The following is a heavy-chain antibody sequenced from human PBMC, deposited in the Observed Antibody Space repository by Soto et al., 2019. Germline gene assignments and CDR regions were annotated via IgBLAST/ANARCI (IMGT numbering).Heavy chain of an antibody. V-gene: IGHV3-23*01. D-gene: IGHD2-15*01. CDR2: ISGSGGST. J-gene: IGHJ5*02. CDR1: GFTFSSYA. Sequence: GGSLRLSCAASGFTFSSYAMSWVRQAPGKGLEWVSAISGSGGSTYYADSVKGRFTISRDNSKNALYLQMNSLRAEDMAVYYCAKGPNIGSGGSRYYADAWGKGPLVPVAS. CDR3: AKGPNIGSGGSRYYADA.